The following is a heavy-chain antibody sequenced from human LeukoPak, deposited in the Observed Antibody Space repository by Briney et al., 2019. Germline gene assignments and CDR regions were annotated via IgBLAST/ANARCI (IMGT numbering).Heavy chain of an antibody. J-gene: IGHJ4*02. CDR3: ARELADYDFWSGTLYFDY. CDR1: GGSISSGGYS. CDR2: IYHSGAT. V-gene: IGHV4-30-2*01. D-gene: IGHD3-3*01. Sequence: SETLSLTCAVSGGSISSGGYSWSWIRQPPGKALEWIGHIYHSGATSYNPSLKSRVTLSVDRSKNQFSLKVTSVTAADTAVYYCARELADYDFWSGTLYFDYWGQGTLVTVSS.